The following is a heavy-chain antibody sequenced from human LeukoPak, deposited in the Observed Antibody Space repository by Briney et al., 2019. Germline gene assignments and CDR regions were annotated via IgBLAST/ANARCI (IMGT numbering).Heavy chain of an antibody. CDR1: GGSISSYY. J-gene: IGHJ3*02. CDR2: IYYSGST. Sequence: SETLSLTCTVSGGSISSYYWSWIRQPPGKGLEWIGYIYYSGSTNYNPSLKSRVTISVDTSKNQFSLKLSSVTAADTAVYYCARDLLTHYGSGDDAFDIWGQGTMVTVSS. D-gene: IGHD3-10*01. CDR3: ARDLLTHYGSGDDAFDI. V-gene: IGHV4-59*01.